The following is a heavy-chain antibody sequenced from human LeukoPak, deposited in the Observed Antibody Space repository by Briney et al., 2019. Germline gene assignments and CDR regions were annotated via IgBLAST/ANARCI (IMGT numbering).Heavy chain of an antibody. D-gene: IGHD2-2*01. V-gene: IGHV1-18*01. CDR1: GYTFTSYG. Sequence: ASVKVSCKASGYTFTSYGISWVRQAPGQGLEWMGWISAYSGNTNYAQKLQGRVTMTTDTSTSTAYMELRSLRSDDTAVYYCARVSCSSTSCYSAFDYWGQGTLVTVSS. CDR3: ARVSCSSTSCYSAFDY. CDR2: ISAYSGNT. J-gene: IGHJ4*02.